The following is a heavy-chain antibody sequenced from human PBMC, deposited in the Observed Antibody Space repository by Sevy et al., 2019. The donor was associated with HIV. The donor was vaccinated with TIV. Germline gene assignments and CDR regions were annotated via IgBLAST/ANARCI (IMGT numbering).Heavy chain of an antibody. J-gene: IGHJ4*02. Sequence: GGSLRLSCAASGFTFSRFAMSRVRQAPGKGLEWVSGISGTGGSGDKTNYADSVKGRFTISRDDSKNSLYLQLNSLRAEDTAIYYCARKYDSSGYFDYWGQGTLVTVSS. CDR2: ISGTGGSGDKT. V-gene: IGHV3-23*01. CDR3: ARKYDSSGYFDY. D-gene: IGHD3-22*01. CDR1: GFTFSRFA.